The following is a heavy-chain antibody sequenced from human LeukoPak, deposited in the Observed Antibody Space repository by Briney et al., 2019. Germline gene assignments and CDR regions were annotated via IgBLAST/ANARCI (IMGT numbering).Heavy chain of an antibody. CDR3: ARGGGRNLGEFWFDP. D-gene: IGHD3-16*01. J-gene: IGHJ5*02. V-gene: IGHV1-2*02. CDR2: INPNSGGT. Sequence: GASVKVSCKASGFTFTAYDIHWVRQAPGQGLEWMGKINPNSGGTEYTHNFHGRVSTTRDTSISTVYMELARLTSDDTAVYYCARGGGRNLGEFWFDPWGQGTLVTVSS. CDR1: GFTFTAYD.